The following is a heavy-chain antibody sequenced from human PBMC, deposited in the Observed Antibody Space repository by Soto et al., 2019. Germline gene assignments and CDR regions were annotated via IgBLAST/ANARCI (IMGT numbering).Heavy chain of an antibody. D-gene: IGHD4-4*01. V-gene: IGHV1-24*01. J-gene: IGHJ6*02. CDR2: FDPEDGER. Sequence: ASVKASCKVSGFALAALSMHWVRQAPGKGLEWMGRFDPEDGERIYAQKFQGRVTMTEDTSTDTAYMELSSLRSEDTAFYYCASSNYNYAMDVWGRGTTVTVSS. CDR3: ASSNYNYAMDV. CDR1: GFALAALS.